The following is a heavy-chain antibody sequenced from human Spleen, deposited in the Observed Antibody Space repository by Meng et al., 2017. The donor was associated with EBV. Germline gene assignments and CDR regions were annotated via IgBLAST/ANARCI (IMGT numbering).Heavy chain of an antibody. CDR1: GDSISSFYY. J-gene: IGHJ5*02. CDR2: VHYTGST. Sequence: LQLREWGPGQLKPSETLSLPCTVSGDSISSFYYWGWIRQPPGRGLEWIGSVHYTGSTYYSPSLKSRVTVSVDTSKNQFSLRLTSVTAADTAVYYCARPFPSWQSPRLDPFGAWGQGTLVTVSS. D-gene: IGHD6-19*01. CDR3: ARPFPSWQSPRLDPFGA. V-gene: IGHV4-39*01.